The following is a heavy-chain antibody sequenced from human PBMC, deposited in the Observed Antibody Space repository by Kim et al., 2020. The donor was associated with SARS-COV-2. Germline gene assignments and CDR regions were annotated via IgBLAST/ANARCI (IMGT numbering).Heavy chain of an antibody. CDR2: ISAYNGNT. V-gene: IGHV1-18*01. CDR1: GYTFTSYG. D-gene: IGHD3-22*01. CDR3: ARDGSYYYDSSGYYVAFDI. J-gene: IGHJ3*02. Sequence: ASVKVSCKASGYTFTSYGISWVRQAPGQGLEWMGWISAYNGNTNYAQKLQGRVTMTTDTSTSTAYMELRSLRSDDTAVYYCARDGSYYYDSSGYYVAFDIWGQGTMVTVSS.